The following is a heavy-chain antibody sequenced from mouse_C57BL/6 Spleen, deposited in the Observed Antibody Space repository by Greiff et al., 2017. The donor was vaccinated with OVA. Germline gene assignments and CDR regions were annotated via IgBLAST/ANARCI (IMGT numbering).Heavy chain of an antibody. CDR1: GYTFTDYN. Sequence: VQLQQSGPELVKPGASVKIPCKASGYTFTDYNMDWVKQSPGKSLEWIGDINPNNGGTIYNQKFKGKATLTVDKSSSTAYMELRSLTSEDTAVYYCARWDYEGYYAMDYWGQGTSVTVSS. D-gene: IGHD2-4*01. CDR3: ARWDYEGYYAMDY. J-gene: IGHJ4*01. CDR2: INPNNGGT. V-gene: IGHV1-18*01.